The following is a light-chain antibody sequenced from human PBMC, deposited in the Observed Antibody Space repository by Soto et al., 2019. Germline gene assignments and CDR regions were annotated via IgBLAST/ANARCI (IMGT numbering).Light chain of an antibody. CDR2: DVS. CDR1: SSDVGGYVS. CDR3: SSYTSSITLV. J-gene: IGLJ2*01. Sequence: QSALTQPASVSGSPGQSITISCTGTSSDVGGYVSVSWYQHHPGKAPKLMIYDVSNRPSGVSDRFSGSKSGNTASLTISGLQGEDEADYYCSSYTSSITLVFGGGTKVTVL. V-gene: IGLV2-14*03.